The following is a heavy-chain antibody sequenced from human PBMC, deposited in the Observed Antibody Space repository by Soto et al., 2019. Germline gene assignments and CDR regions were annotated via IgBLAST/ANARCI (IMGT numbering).Heavy chain of an antibody. CDR1: GFTFSSYA. CDR3: AKVEAAAGYYYYGMDV. D-gene: IGHD6-13*01. V-gene: IGHV3-23*01. Sequence: EVQLLESGGGLVQPGGSLRLSCAASGFTFSSYAMSWVRQAPGKGLEWVSAISGSGGSTYYADSVKGRFTISRDNSKNTLYLQMNSLRAEDTAVYYCAKVEAAAGYYYYGMDVWGQGTTVTVSS. J-gene: IGHJ6*02. CDR2: ISGSGGST.